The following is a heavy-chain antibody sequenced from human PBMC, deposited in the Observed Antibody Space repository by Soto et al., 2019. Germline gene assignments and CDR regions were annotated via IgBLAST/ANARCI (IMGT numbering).Heavy chain of an antibody. V-gene: IGHV4-39*01. CDR1: GGSISSSSYH. CDR2: IYYSGGT. Sequence: AETLSRTCTGSGGSISSSSYHWGWIRQPPGNGLEWIGSIYYSGGTYYNASLTSRVTITVDTTNTQFPLKLSSVTAADTAVYYCARITIFGLVIPGLFGLDVWGQGTTVT. J-gene: IGHJ6*02. CDR3: ARITIFGLVIPGLFGLDV. D-gene: IGHD3-3*01.